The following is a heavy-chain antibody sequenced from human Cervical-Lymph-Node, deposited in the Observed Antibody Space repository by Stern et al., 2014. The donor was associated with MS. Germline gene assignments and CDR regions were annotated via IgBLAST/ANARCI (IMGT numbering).Heavy chain of an antibody. Sequence: EVQLVESGGGLVQPGGSLRLSCAVSGFTFSSYWMSWVRQAPGKGLEWVANIKQDGSEKYYVDSVKGRFAISRDNSKNSLYLQMKSLRAEDTAMYYCARYLWFTPHWGQGTLVTVSS. CDR3: ARYLWFTPH. J-gene: IGHJ4*02. CDR1: GFTFSSYW. D-gene: IGHD3-10*01. V-gene: IGHV3-7*01. CDR2: IKQDGSEK.